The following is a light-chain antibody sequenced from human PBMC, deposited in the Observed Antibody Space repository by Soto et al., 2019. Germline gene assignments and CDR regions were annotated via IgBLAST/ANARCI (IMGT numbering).Light chain of an antibody. CDR2: AAS. Sequence: IQLTQSPSSLSASVGDRVTITCRASQGIRSYLAWYQQKPGKAPNLLIYAASTLQSGVPSRFSVSGSGTDFTLTINGLQPEDFATYYCQQLNGYPITFGPGTKVDIK. J-gene: IGKJ3*01. V-gene: IGKV1-9*01. CDR3: QQLNGYPIT. CDR1: QGIRSY.